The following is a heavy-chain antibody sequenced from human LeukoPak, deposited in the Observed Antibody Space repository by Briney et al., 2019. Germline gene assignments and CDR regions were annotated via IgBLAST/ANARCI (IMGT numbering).Heavy chain of an antibody. CDR1: GFSFDNHW. D-gene: IGHD3-10*01. CDR3: ARWSHVSGRWFLDN. J-gene: IGHJ4*02. Sequence: PGGSLRLSCEASGFSFDNHWMTWVRQAPGKGLEWVADINEDGSKIYSLDSVKGRFTISRDNAKNSLSLQLNTLRAEDTAVYYCARWSHVSGRWFLDNWGRGTLVSVSS. CDR2: INEDGSKI. V-gene: IGHV3-7*05.